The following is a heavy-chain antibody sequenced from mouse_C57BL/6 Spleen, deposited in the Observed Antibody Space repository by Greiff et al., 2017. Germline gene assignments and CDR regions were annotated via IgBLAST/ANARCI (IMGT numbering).Heavy chain of an antibody. Sequence: VQLQQSGAELMKPGASVKLSCKATGYTFTGYWIEWVKQRPGHGLEWIGEILPGSGSTNYNEKFKGKATFTADTSSTTAYMQLSSLTSDDSAFDFCARTGPPGHLAWLAYWGQGTLVTVSA. CDR1: GYTFTGYW. D-gene: IGHD3-1*01. CDR2: ILPGSGST. J-gene: IGHJ3*01. CDR3: ARTGPPGHLAWLAY. V-gene: IGHV1-9*01.